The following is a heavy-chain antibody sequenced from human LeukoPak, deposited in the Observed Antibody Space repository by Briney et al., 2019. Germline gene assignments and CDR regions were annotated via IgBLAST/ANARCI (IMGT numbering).Heavy chain of an antibody. CDR1: GFTFSSYA. CDR3: ARDRSWWVVPAAGENGFDY. D-gene: IGHD2-2*01. J-gene: IGHJ4*02. Sequence: GGSLRLSCAASGFTFSSYAMHWVRQAPGKGLEWVAVISYDGSNKYYADSVKGRFTISRDNSKNTLYLQMNSLRAEDTAVYYCARDRSWWVVPAAGENGFDYWGQGTLVTVSS. V-gene: IGHV3-30-3*01. CDR2: ISYDGSNK.